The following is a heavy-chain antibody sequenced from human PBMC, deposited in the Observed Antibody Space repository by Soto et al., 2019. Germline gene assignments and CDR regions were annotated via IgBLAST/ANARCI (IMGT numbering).Heavy chain of an antibody. CDR3: ASQYYYDSSGSLYYYYGMDV. J-gene: IGHJ6*02. CDR1: GYSFTSYW. CDR2: IDPSDSYT. V-gene: IGHV5-10-1*01. Sequence: TGESLKISCKGSGYSFTSYWISWVRQMPGKGLEWMGRIDPSDSYTNYSPSFQGHVTISADKSISTAYLQWSSLKASDTAMYYCASQYYYDSSGSLYYYYGMDVWGQGTTVTVS. D-gene: IGHD3-22*01.